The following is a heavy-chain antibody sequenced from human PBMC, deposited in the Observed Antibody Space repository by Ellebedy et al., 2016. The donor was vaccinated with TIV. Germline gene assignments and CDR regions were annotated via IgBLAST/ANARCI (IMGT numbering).Heavy chain of an antibody. V-gene: IGHV1-2*02. CDR1: GYTFTGYY. D-gene: IGHD1-26*01. Sequence: ASVKVSCKASGYTFTGYYMHWVRQAPGQGLEWMGWINPNSGGTNYAQKFQGRVTMTRDTSISTAYMELSRLRSGDTAVYYCASERAELYLYYYGMDVWGQGTTVTVSS. CDR2: INPNSGGT. CDR3: ASERAELYLYYYGMDV. J-gene: IGHJ6*02.